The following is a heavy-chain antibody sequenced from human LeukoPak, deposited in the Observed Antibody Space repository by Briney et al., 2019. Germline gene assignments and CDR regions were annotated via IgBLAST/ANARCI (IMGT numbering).Heavy chain of an antibody. CDR2: IRNDGSKD. D-gene: IGHD6-13*01. J-gene: IGHJ5*02. V-gene: IGHV3-30*02. CDR1: GFTLRDSG. CDR3: VKGGSSSHNWFDP. Sequence: GGSRRLSCAASGFTLRDSGMDWGRQAPGNGPGWLAFIRNDGSKDYYPDSVKGRFTISRDNSRTTLYLQMHSLRIEDTAVYYCVKGGSSSHNWFDPWGQGILVTVSS.